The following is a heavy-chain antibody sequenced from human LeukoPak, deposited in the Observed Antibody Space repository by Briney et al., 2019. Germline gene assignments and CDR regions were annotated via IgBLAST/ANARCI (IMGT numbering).Heavy chain of an antibody. CDR1: GFTFSSYS. Sequence: GGSLRLSCAASGFTFSSYSMNWVRQAPGKGLEWVSSITGSSSYIYYADSVKGRFTISRDDAKNSLYLQMNSLRAEDTAIYYCARDVVRGAAEHYFDYWGQGTLVTVSS. V-gene: IGHV3-21*06. CDR3: ARDVVRGAAEHYFDY. D-gene: IGHD3-10*01. CDR2: ITGSSSYI. J-gene: IGHJ4*02.